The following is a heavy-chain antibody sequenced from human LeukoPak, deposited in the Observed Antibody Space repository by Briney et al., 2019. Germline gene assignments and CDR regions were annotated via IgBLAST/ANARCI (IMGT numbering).Heavy chain of an antibody. D-gene: IGHD4-17*01. Sequence: HPGGSLRLSCAASGFTFRTYAMNWVRQAPGKGLEWVAVISDDGSNKYYAESVKGQFTISRDNSKNTLYLQMNSLRAEDTAVYYCARAFSTTAFDYWGQGTLVTVSS. J-gene: IGHJ4*02. CDR3: ARAFSTTAFDY. CDR2: ISDDGSNK. V-gene: IGHV3-30*04. CDR1: GFTFRTYA.